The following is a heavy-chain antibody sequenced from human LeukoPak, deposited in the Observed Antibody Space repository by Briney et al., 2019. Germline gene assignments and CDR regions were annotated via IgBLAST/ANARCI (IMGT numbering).Heavy chain of an antibody. CDR3: ARSRSQPAASSARWFDP. Sequence: ASVKVSCKASGYTFTSYGISWVRQAPGQGLEWMGWISASNGDTNSAQKLQDRVTMTTDTSTSTAYMELRSLRSDDKAVYFCARSRSQPAASSARWFDPWGQGTLVTVSS. J-gene: IGHJ5*02. D-gene: IGHD2-2*01. CDR1: GYTFTSYG. CDR2: ISASNGDT. V-gene: IGHV1-18*01.